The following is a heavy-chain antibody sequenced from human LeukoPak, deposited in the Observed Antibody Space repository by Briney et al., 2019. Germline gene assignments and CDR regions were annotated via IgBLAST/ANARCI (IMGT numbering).Heavy chain of an antibody. J-gene: IGHJ5*02. CDR1: GFTFSNYW. D-gene: IGHD5-24*01. Sequence: GGSLRLSCAASGFTFSNYWMIWVRQAPGKWLEWVGNIKQDGSEKRYADSVRGRFSISRDNAQTSLYLQMNSLRAEDTAVYYCARASDPWLQLTWGQGTLVTVSS. CDR3: ARASDPWLQLT. V-gene: IGHV3-7*05. CDR2: IKQDGSEK.